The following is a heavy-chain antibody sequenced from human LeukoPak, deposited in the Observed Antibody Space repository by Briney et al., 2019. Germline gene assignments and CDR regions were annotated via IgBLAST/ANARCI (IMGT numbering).Heavy chain of an antibody. CDR3: AREMKDYYYYYYMDV. Sequence: PSETLSLTCTVSGGSISSSSYYWGWIRQPPGKGLEWIGSIYYSGSTYYNPSLKSRVTISVDTSKNQFSLKLSSVTAADTAVYYCAREMKDYYYYYYMDVWGKGTTVAVSS. V-gene: IGHV4-39*07. CDR1: GGSISSSSYY. J-gene: IGHJ6*03. CDR2: IYYSGST.